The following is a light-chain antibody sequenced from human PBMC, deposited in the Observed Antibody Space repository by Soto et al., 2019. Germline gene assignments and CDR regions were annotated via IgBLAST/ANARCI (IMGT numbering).Light chain of an antibody. CDR1: QSVSSN. Sequence: EIVMTQSPATLSASPGERATLSCRASQSVSSNLAWYQQKPGKAPRLLIYGASTRHTGIPARFSGSGSGTEFTLTISSLQSDDFAAYYCQHYNNWPLTFGGGTKVEIK. CDR3: QHYNNWPLT. J-gene: IGKJ4*01. V-gene: IGKV3-15*01. CDR2: GAS.